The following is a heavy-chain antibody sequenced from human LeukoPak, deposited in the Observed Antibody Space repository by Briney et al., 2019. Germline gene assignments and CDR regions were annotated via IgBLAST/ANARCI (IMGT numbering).Heavy chain of an antibody. CDR3: ARGGWFGESPFDY. J-gene: IGHJ4*02. V-gene: IGHV4-61*02. Sequence: SETLSLTCTVSGDSITSGTYYWTWIRQPAGKGLEWIGRIYTSGSTNYNPSLKSRVTISVDTSKNEFSLKLSSVTAADTAVYYCARGGWFGESPFDYWGQGTLVTVSS. CDR2: IYTSGST. CDR1: GDSITSGTYY. D-gene: IGHD3-10*01.